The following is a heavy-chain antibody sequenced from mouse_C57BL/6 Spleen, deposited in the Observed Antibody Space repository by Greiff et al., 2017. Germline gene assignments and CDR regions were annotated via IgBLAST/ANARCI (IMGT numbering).Heavy chain of an antibody. Sequence: VQLQQSGAELARPGASVKLSCKASGYTFTSYGISWVKQRTGKGLEWIGEIYPRSGNTYYNEKFKGKATLTADKSSSTAYMELRSLTSEDSAVYFCARHYDYDVGDYYAMDYWGQGTSVTVSS. J-gene: IGHJ4*01. CDR3: ARHYDYDVGDYYAMDY. V-gene: IGHV1-81*01. CDR2: IYPRSGNT. CDR1: GYTFTSYG. D-gene: IGHD2-4*01.